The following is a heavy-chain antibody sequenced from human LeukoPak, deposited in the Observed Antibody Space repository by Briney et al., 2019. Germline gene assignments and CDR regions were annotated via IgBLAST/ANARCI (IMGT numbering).Heavy chain of an antibody. CDR3: AKDTKKAVAGSFDY. V-gene: IGHV3-53*01. Sequence: GGSLRLSCAASGFTISASYMSWVRQAPGKGLEWVSVIYSGGSTYYADSVKGRFTISRDNSKNTLYLQMNSLRAEDTAVYYCAKDTKKAVAGSFDYWGQGTLVTVSS. D-gene: IGHD6-19*01. J-gene: IGHJ4*02. CDR2: IYSGGST. CDR1: GFTISASY.